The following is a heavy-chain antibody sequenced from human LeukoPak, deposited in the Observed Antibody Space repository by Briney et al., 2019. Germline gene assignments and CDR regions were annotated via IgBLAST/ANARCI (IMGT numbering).Heavy chain of an antibody. Sequence: PGGSLRLSCAASGFTFDDYAMHWVRQAPGKGLEWVSLISGDGASTYYADSVKGRFTISRDNSKNSLYLQMNSLRIEGTALYYCAKVRFLEWLLYGLDYWGQGTLVAVSS. V-gene: IGHV3-43*02. CDR2: ISGDGAST. CDR3: AKVRFLEWLLYGLDY. CDR1: GFTFDDYA. J-gene: IGHJ4*02. D-gene: IGHD3-3*01.